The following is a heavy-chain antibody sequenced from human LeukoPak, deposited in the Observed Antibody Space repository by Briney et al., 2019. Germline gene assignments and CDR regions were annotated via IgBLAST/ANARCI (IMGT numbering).Heavy chain of an antibody. Sequence: ASVKVSCKAPGYTFTSYDINWVRQATGQGLEWMGWMNPNSGNTGYAQKFQGRVTMTRNTSISTAYMELSSLRSEDTAVYYCARGLRDILTGYYFFDYWGQGTLVTVSS. CDR1: GYTFTSYD. CDR3: ARGLRDILTGYYFFDY. J-gene: IGHJ4*02. V-gene: IGHV1-8*01. D-gene: IGHD3-9*01. CDR2: MNPNSGNT.